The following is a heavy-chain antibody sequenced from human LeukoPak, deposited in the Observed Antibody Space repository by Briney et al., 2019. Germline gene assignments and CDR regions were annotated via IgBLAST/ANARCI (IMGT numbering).Heavy chain of an antibody. CDR1: GFNVRSKY. J-gene: IGHJ5*02. V-gene: IGHV3-53*01. CDR3: ARVSFGPASEWFDP. D-gene: IGHD3/OR15-3a*01. Sequence: GGSLRLSCATSGFNVRSKYMSWVRQAPGKGLECVSVFYSGGTTAYADSVKGRFTVSIDNSNNTLYLQMNSLRAEDTAVYYCARVSFGPASEWFDPWGQGTLVTVSS. CDR2: FYSGGTT.